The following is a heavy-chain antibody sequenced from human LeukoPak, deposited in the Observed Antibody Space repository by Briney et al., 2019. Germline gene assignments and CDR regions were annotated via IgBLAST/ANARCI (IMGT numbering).Heavy chain of an antibody. D-gene: IGHD6-19*01. J-gene: IGHJ4*02. V-gene: IGHV3-7*01. CDR1: GFTFSSYW. Sequence: GGSLRLSCAASGFTFSSYWMSWVRQAPGKGLEWVANIKQDGSEKYYVDSVKGRFTISRDNAKNSLYLQMNSLRAEDTAVYYCARDWPYSSGWYYFDYWGQGTLVTVSP. CDR3: ARDWPYSSGWYYFDY. CDR2: IKQDGSEK.